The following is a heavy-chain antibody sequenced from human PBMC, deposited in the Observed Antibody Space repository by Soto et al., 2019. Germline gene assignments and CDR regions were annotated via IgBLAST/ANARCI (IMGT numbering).Heavy chain of an antibody. Sequence: GASVKVSFKASGYTFTSYGISWVRQAPGQGLEWMGWISAYNGNTNYAQKLQGRVTMTTDTSTSTAYMELRSLRSDDTAVYYCARPYDSSGYRYYYGMDVWGQGTTVTVSS. CDR3: ARPYDSSGYRYYYGMDV. J-gene: IGHJ6*02. V-gene: IGHV1-18*01. CDR2: ISAYNGNT. D-gene: IGHD3-22*01. CDR1: GYTFTSYG.